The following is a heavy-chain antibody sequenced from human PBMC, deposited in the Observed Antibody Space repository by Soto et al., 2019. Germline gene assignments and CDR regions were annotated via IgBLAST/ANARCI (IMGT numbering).Heavy chain of an antibody. Sequence: PGGSLRLSCAASGFTFSSYAMSWVRQAPGKGLEWVSAISGSGGSTYYADSVKGRFTISRDNSKNTLYLQMNSLRAEDTAVYYCSKDSTLFPEYYDFWSGYYPFDYWGQGTQVTVPQ. CDR1: GFTFSSYA. V-gene: IGHV3-23*01. J-gene: IGHJ4*02. D-gene: IGHD3-3*01. CDR3: SKDSTLFPEYYDFWSGYYPFDY. CDR2: ISGSGGST.